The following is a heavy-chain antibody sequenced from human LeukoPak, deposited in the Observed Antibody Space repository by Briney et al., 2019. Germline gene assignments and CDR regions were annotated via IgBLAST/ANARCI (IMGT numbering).Heavy chain of an antibody. CDR1: GGSISSYY. CDR3: ARDMGYSSSWYLGY. V-gene: IGHV4-59*01. D-gene: IGHD6-13*01. CDR2: IYYSGST. Sequence: SAPLSLTCTVAGGSISSYYWSWIRQPPGKGLEWIGNIYYSGSTNYNPSLKSRVTISVDTSKNQFSLKLSSVTAADTAVYYCARDMGYSSSWYLGYWRQGTLVTVSS. J-gene: IGHJ4*02.